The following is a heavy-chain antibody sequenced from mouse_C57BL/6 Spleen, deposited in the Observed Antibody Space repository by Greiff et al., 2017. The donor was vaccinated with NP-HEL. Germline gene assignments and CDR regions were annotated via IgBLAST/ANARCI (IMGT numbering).Heavy chain of an antibody. V-gene: IGHV1-82*01. J-gene: IGHJ4*01. CDR1: GYAFSSSW. D-gene: IGHD3-1*01. CDR3: ARSSFGAMDY. Sequence: QVQLKQSGPELVKPGASVKISCKASGYAFSSSWMNWVKQRPGKGLEWIGRIYPGDGDTNYNGKFKGKATLTADKSSSTAYMHLSSLTSEDAAVYFCARSSFGAMDYWGQGTSVTVSS. CDR2: IYPGDGDT.